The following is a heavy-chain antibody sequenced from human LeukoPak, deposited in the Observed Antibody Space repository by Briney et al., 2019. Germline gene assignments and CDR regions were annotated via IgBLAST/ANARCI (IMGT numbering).Heavy chain of an antibody. CDR2: VSDSGGST. V-gene: IGHV3-23*01. D-gene: IGHD5-24*01. CDR1: GFTFTSYA. CDR3: AKVRDGYSYYFDY. J-gene: IGHJ4*02. Sequence: GGSLRLSCAASGFTFTSYAMSWVRQAPGKGLEWVSAVSDSGGSTYHADSVKGRFTISRDNSKNTVHLQMNSLRAEDTAVYYCAKVRDGYSYYFDYWGQGTLVTVSS.